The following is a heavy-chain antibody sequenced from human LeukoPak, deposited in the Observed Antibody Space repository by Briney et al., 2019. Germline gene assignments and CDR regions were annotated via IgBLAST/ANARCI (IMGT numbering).Heavy chain of an antibody. D-gene: IGHD4-17*01. J-gene: IGHJ4*02. CDR1: GYTFTGYY. V-gene: IGHV1-2*06. CDR3: VRAYMTTVTTFDY. Sequence: ASVKVSCKASGYTFTGYYMHWVRQAPGQGLEWMGRINPNSGGTNYAQKFQGRVTMTRDTSISTAYMELSRLRSDDTAVYYCVRAYMTTVTTFDYWGQGTLVTVSS. CDR2: INPNSGGT.